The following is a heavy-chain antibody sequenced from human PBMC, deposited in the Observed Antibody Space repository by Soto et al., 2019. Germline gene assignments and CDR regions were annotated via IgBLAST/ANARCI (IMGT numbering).Heavy chain of an antibody. D-gene: IGHD6-13*01. V-gene: IGHV1-3*01. J-gene: IGHJ5*02. CDR2: INAANGDT. Sequence: GASVKVSCKASGYTFTSYGIHWVRQAPGRRLEWMGWINAANGDTKYSPKFQGRVTITRDTSASTAYMELSSLRSEGTAVYYCVRRHVSATGIDWFDPWGQGTLVTVSS. CDR1: GYTFTSYG. CDR3: VRRHVSATGIDWFDP.